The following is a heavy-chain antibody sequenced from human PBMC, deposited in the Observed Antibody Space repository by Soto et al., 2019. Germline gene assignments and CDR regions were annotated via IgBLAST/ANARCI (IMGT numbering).Heavy chain of an antibody. J-gene: IGHJ6*02. Sequence: QVQPQESGPGLVKPSQTLSLACTVSGGSINIGGYFWSWVRKFPGKGLEWIGHLYYNGSTYYNPSLKSRVTISRETSKNQFSLRLTSVTAADTAVYYCATDEYFGSVINFYSYAMDVWGQGTTVTVSS. CDR1: GGSINIGGYF. CDR3: ATDEYFGSVINFYSYAMDV. CDR2: LYYNGST. D-gene: IGHD2-21*01. V-gene: IGHV4-31*03.